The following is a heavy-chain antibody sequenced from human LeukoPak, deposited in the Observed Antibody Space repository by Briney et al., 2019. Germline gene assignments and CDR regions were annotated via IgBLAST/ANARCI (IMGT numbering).Heavy chain of an antibody. CDR2: ISNDGNNK. D-gene: IGHD3-22*01. Sequence: GGSLRLSCAASGFIFSSYAMHWVRQAPGKGLEWVAVISNDGNNKYYADSVKGRFTISRDNSKNTLYLQMNSLRAEDTAVYYCARDYYDSSGYYKYFHHWGQGTLVTVSS. CDR3: ARDYYDSSGYYKYFHH. CDR1: GFIFSSYA. J-gene: IGHJ1*01. V-gene: IGHV3-30-3*01.